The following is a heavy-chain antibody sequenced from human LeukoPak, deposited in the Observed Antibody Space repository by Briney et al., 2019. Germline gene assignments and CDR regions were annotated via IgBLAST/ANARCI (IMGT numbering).Heavy chain of an antibody. D-gene: IGHD6-13*01. Sequence: PGGSLRLSCAASGFTFDDYAMHWVRQAPGKGLEWVSLISWDGGSTYYADSVKGRFTISRDNAKNSLYLQMNSLRAEDTALYYCAKGDSSSWLKTYFDYWGQGTLVTVSS. J-gene: IGHJ4*02. V-gene: IGHV3-43D*03. CDR1: GFTFDDYA. CDR2: ISWDGGST. CDR3: AKGDSSSWLKTYFDY.